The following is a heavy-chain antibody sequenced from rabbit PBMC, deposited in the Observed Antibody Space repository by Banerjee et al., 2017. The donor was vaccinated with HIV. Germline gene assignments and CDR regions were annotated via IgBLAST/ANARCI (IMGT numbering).Heavy chain of an antibody. CDR1: GFSFSSSYW. CDR2: IYSGTGGT. V-gene: IGHV1S45*01. D-gene: IGHD1-1*01. CDR3: ARDYLSSSGYYMGRYGL. Sequence: QEQLEESGGDLVKPEGSLTLTCTASGFSFSSSYWICWVRQAPGKGLEWIACIYSGTGGTYYASWAKGRFTISKTSSTTVTLQMTSLAAADTATYFCARDYLSSSGYYMGRYGLWGQGTLVTVS. J-gene: IGHJ4*01.